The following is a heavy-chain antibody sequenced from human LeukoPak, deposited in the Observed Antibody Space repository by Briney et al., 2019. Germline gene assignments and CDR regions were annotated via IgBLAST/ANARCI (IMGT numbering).Heavy chain of an antibody. J-gene: IGHJ3*02. CDR3: ARGVVDTTDLAFDI. V-gene: IGHV4-59*01. CDR2: IYYSGST. D-gene: IGHD5-12*01. Sequence: SETLSLTCTVSGVSISSYYWSWIRQPTGKGLEWIGYIYYSGSTNYNPSLKSRVTISVDTSKNQFSLKLSSAIAADTAVYYCARGVVDTTDLAFDIWGQGTMVTVSS. CDR1: GVSISSYY.